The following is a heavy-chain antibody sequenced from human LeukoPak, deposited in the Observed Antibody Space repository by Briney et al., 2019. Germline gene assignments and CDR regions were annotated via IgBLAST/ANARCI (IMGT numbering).Heavy chain of an antibody. Sequence: SETLSLTCAVYGGSFSGYYWSWIRQPPGKGLEWIREINHSGSTNYNPSLKSRVTISVDTSKNQFSLKLSSVTAADTAVYYCARGFLVVVPAAIGSYYFDYWGQGTLVTVSS. CDR2: INHSGST. D-gene: IGHD2-2*01. J-gene: IGHJ4*02. CDR1: GGSFSGYY. CDR3: ARGFLVVVPAAIGSYYFDY. V-gene: IGHV4-34*01.